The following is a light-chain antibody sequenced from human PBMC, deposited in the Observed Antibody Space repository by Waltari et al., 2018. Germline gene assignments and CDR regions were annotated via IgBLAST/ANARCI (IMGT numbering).Light chain of an antibody. CDR3: QQSSNLPYT. CDR1: QSIATL. J-gene: IGKJ2*01. Sequence: DIQMTQSPSSLSASEGDRVTITCRASQSIATLLNWYQQKPGKAPKVLIFAASTLQTGVPSRFSGSASGTHFTLTISSLQPEDSATYFCQQSSNLPYTFGQGTKLEIK. CDR2: AAS. V-gene: IGKV1-39*01.